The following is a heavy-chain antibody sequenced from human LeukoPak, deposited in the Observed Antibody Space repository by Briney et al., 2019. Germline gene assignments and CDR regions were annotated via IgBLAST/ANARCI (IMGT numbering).Heavy chain of an antibody. Sequence: PSETLSLTCTVSGGSISSSSYYWGWIRQPPGKGLEWIGSIYYSGSTYYNPSLKSRVTISVDTSKNQFSLKLSSVTAADTAVYYCARQMADSGSHYPNWFDPWGQGTLVTVSS. J-gene: IGHJ5*02. D-gene: IGHD1-26*01. CDR1: GGSISSSSYY. V-gene: IGHV4-39*01. CDR2: IYYSGST. CDR3: ARQMADSGSHYPNWFDP.